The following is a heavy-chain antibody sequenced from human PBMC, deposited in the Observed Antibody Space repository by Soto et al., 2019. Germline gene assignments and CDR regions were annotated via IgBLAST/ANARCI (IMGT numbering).Heavy chain of an antibody. J-gene: IGHJ4*02. CDR3: ARGVTAGVDY. V-gene: IGHV1-8*01. CDR2: IQPSSGRT. CDR1: GYSFTGLD. D-gene: IGHD1-26*01. Sequence: PSVKVSCKASGYSFTGLDINWVRQTTGQGLEWMGWIQPSSGRTGYAQKFQGRVTMTRDTSINTAYMELSSLTSDDTAFYYCARGVTAGVDYWGQGTLVTVSS.